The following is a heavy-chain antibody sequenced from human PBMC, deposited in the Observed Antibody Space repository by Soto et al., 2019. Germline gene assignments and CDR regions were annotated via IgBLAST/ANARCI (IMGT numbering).Heavy chain of an antibody. J-gene: IGHJ4*02. CDR1: GGSFSGYY. CDR2: INHSGST. V-gene: IGHV4-34*01. D-gene: IGHD3-10*01. Sequence: SETLSLTCAVYGGSFSGYYWSWIRQPPGMGLEWIGEINHSGSTNYNPSLKSRVTISVDTSKNQFSLKLSSVTAADTAVYYCARGPPRYYYGSGSYSGDYWGQGTLVTVSS. CDR3: ARGPPRYYYGSGSYSGDY.